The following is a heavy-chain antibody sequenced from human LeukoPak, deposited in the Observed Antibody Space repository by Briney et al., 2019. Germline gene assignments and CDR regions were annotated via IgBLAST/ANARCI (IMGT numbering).Heavy chain of an antibody. CDR2: MNPNSGYT. D-gene: IGHD1-1*01. J-gene: IGHJ5*02. V-gene: IGHV1-8*01. CDR3: ARSKTGSLGNWFDL. Sequence: ATVKVSCKASGYTFTSYDINWVRQATGQGLGWVGWMNPNSGYTGYAQKFQARVTMARNTSINTAYMELSSLRSEDTAVYYCARSKTGSLGNWFDLWGQGTLVTVSS. CDR1: GYTFTSYD.